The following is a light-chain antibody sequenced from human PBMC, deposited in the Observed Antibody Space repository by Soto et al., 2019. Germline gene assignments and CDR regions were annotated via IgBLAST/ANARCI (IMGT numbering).Light chain of an antibody. CDR1: QSVSSY. Sequence: EIVLTQSPATLSLSPGERYTLSCGASQSVSSYLAWYQQKSGQAPVLLIYDASNRATGIPPRFSGSGSGTDFTLTISSLEPEDFAVYYCQQRSNWPRITFGQGTRLEIK. J-gene: IGKJ5*01. CDR3: QQRSNWPRIT. CDR2: DAS. V-gene: IGKV3-11*01.